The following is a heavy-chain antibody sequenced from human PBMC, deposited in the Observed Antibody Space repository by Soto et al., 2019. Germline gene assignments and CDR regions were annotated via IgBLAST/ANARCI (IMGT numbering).Heavy chain of an antibody. CDR1: GYTFISHG. V-gene: IGHV1-18*04. J-gene: IGHJ6*02. D-gene: IGHD2-15*01. CDR3: ARVASSIVVVPDYGMDV. CDR2: ISCKNGNT. Sequence: QVKLVQSGVEVKKPGASVKVSCKASGYTFISHGISWVRLAPGQGLEWMGWISCKNGNTNYAQKLQGRVTLTTDTSTRTADMSLRSLRSDDTAVYYCARVASSIVVVPDYGMDVWGQWTTVTGSS.